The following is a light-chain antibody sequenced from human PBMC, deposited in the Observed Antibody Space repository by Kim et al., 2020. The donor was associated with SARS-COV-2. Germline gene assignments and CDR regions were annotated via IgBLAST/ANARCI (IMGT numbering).Light chain of an antibody. CDR1: SLRSYY. V-gene: IGLV3-19*01. Sequence: ALGQTVRITCLGDSLRSYYTSWYQQKPGQAPVLVIYGKNNRPSGIPDRFSGSSAGNTASLTITGAQAEDETDYYCNSRDSSGNHLVFGGGT. CDR3: NSRDSSGNHLV. CDR2: GKN. J-gene: IGLJ3*02.